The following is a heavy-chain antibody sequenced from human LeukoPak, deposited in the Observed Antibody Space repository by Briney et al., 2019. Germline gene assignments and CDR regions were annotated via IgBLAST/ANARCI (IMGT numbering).Heavy chain of an antibody. D-gene: IGHD3-10*01. CDR3: ARDGFNHYGSGSQYYFDH. Sequence: GGSLRLSCAASGFTSSSYSMNWVRQAPGKGLEWVPSISISSSYIYYADSVKGRFTISRDNAKNSLYLQMNSLRAEDTAVYYCARDGFNHYGSGSQYYFDHWGQGTLVTVSS. CDR1: GFTSSSYS. J-gene: IGHJ4*02. CDR2: ISISSSYI. V-gene: IGHV3-21*01.